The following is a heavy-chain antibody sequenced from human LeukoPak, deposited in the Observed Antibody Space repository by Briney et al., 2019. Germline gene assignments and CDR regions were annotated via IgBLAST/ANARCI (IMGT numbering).Heavy chain of an antibody. CDR2: ILYDGSNK. CDR3: AKGWGIPIFGVVTN. D-gene: IGHD3-3*01. J-gene: IGHJ4*02. Sequence: AGGSLRLSCVASGFTFSSYGMHWVRQAPGKGLEWVAVILYDGSNKYYADSVKGRFTISRDNSKNTLYLQVNSLRAEDTAVYYCAKGWGIPIFGVVTNWGQGTLVTVSS. V-gene: IGHV3-30*18. CDR1: GFTFSSYG.